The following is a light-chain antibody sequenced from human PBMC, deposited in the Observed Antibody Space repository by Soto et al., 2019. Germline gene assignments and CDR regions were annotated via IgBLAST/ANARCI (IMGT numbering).Light chain of an antibody. Sequence: QSVLTQPPSVSAAPGQKVTISCSGSSSNIGNNYVSWYQQLTGTAPKLLIYENNKRPSGIPDRFSGSKSGTSATLGITGLQTGDEADYYCGTWDSSLSARVFGTGTKVTVL. J-gene: IGLJ1*01. CDR1: SSNIGNNY. CDR3: GTWDSSLSARV. CDR2: ENN. V-gene: IGLV1-51*02.